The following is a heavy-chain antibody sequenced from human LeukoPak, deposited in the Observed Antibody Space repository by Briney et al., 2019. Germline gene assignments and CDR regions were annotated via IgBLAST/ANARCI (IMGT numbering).Heavy chain of an antibody. CDR1: GGSISNSY. J-gene: IGHJ1*01. CDR3: ARGSVYTSSWHPY. V-gene: IGHV4-59*01. Sequence: RSSETLSLTCTVSGGSISNSYWSWIRQPPGKGPEWIGSIYYSGSTNYNPSLKSRVTISVDTSRNQFSLKLSSVTAADTAVYYCARGSVYTSSWHPYWGQGTLVTVSS. D-gene: IGHD6-13*01. CDR2: IYYSGST.